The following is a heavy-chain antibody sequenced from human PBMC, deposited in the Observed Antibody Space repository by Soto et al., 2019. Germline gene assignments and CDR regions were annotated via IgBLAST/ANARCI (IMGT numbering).Heavy chain of an antibody. Sequence: PGGSLRLSCAASGFTFSTFAMSWVRQAPGKGLEWVSGISGGGGSTYYADSVKDRFTISRDNSKNTLYPQMNSLRAEDTAIYYCAKDESYYDFWSYSFDYWGQGNLVTVSS. D-gene: IGHD3-3*01. CDR2: ISGGGGST. J-gene: IGHJ4*02. CDR1: GFTFSTFA. CDR3: AKDESYYDFWSYSFDY. V-gene: IGHV3-23*01.